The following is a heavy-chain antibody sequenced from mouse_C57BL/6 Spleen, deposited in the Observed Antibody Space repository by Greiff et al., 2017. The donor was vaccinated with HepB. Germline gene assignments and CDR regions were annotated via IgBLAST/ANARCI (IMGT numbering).Heavy chain of an antibody. V-gene: IGHV1-80*01. J-gene: IGHJ4*01. CDR2: IYPGDGDT. Sequence: QVQLQQSGAELVKPGASVKISCKASGYAFSSYWMNWVKQRPGKGLEWIGQIYPGDGDTNYNGKFKGKATLTADKSSSTAYMQLSSLTSEDSAVYFCARISNLDYAMDYWGQGTSVTVSS. CDR1: GYAFSSYW. D-gene: IGHD2-5*01. CDR3: ARISNLDYAMDY.